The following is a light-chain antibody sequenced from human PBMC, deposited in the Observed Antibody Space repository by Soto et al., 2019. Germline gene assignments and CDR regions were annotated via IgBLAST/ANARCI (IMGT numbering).Light chain of an antibody. V-gene: IGKV3-15*01. CDR2: GAS. CDR1: QSVSSN. J-gene: IGKJ1*01. CDR3: QQYSTWPRT. Sequence: EVVMAQSPATLSVSPEERATLSCRASQSVSSNLAWYQQKPGQAPRLLIYGASTRATGIPARFSGSGSGTEFTLTISSLQSEDFAVYYCQQYSTWPRTFGQGTKVDI.